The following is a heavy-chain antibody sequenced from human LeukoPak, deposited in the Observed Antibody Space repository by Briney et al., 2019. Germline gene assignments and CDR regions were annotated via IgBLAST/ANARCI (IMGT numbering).Heavy chain of an antibody. Sequence: PGGSLRLSCAASRFIFSSYSMNWVRQAPGKRLEWVSSISSSSNYIYYADSVKGRFTISRDNAKNSLYLQMNSLRAEDTAVYYCAREGSDILTGYPYGFDIWGQGTMVTVSS. J-gene: IGHJ3*02. CDR3: AREGSDILTGYPYGFDI. V-gene: IGHV3-21*01. CDR1: RFIFSSYS. CDR2: ISSSSNYI. D-gene: IGHD3-9*01.